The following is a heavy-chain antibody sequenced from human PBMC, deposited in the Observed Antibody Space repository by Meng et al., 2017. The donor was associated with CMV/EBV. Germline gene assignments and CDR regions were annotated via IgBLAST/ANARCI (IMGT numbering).Heavy chain of an antibody. D-gene: IGHD4-23*01. Sequence: EVQLXXXXXGLVXPXXXLRLXXXGSGSGFMFSNLWINWVRQAPGKGLEWVGRIKSKFDGETTDYAAPVKGRFTISRDDSRNTLYLYMNSLKTEDTAVYYCTTDRPRSGGKTHDYWGQGTLVTVSS. CDR1: GSGFMFSNLW. V-gene: IGHV3-15*01. CDR3: TTDRPRSGGKTHDY. J-gene: IGHJ4*02. CDR2: IKSKFDGETT.